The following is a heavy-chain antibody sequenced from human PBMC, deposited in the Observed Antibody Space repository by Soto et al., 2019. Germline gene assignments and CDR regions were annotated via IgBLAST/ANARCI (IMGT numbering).Heavy chain of an antibody. D-gene: IGHD2-15*01. J-gene: IGHJ6*02. Sequence: ASVKVSCKAPGYTFTSYAISWVRQAPRQRLEWMGWINAGNGNTKYSQKFQGRVTITRDTSASTAYMELSSLRSEDTAVYYCARSYCSGGSCYAHYYYYGMDVWGQGTTVTVSS. V-gene: IGHV1-3*01. CDR1: GYTFTSYA. CDR3: ARSYCSGGSCYAHYYYYGMDV. CDR2: INAGNGNT.